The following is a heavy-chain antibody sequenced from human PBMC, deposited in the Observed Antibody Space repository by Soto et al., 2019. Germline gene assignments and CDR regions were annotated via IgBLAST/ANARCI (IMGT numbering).Heavy chain of an antibody. V-gene: IGHV4-4*02. CDR1: SGSISSSNW. D-gene: IGHD3-3*01. J-gene: IGHJ3*02. CDR3: ARHGGITIFGVPQDPLDI. CDR2: IYHSGST. Sequence: SETLALTCAVSSGSISSSNWWSWVRQPPGKGLEWIGEIYHSGSTNYNPSLKSRVTISVDKSKNQFSLKLSSVTAADTAVFYCARHGGITIFGVPQDPLDIWGQGTMVTGSS.